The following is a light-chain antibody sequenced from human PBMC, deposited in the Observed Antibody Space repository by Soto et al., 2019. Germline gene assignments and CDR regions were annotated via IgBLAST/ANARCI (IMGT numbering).Light chain of an antibody. CDR2: GAS. Sequence: IVLTQSPDTLSLSPCEIATLSCRASQSVSNNYLAWYQQKPGQSPRLLIYGASNRATGIPDRFSGSGSGTDFTLTISRLEPEDFAVYYCQQYGSSGTFGQGTKVDIK. J-gene: IGKJ1*01. CDR3: QQYGSSGT. V-gene: IGKV3-20*01. CDR1: QSVSNNY.